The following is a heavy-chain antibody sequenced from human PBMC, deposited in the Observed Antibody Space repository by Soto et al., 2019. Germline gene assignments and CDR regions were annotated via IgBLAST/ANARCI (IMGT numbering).Heavy chain of an antibody. V-gene: IGHV4-61*03. D-gene: IGHD6-13*01. CDR2: MYYSGST. CDR1: NGSVSSGNYL. CDR3: ASSHAGAHITAAVH. J-gene: IGHJ4*02. Sequence: PSETLSLTCTVSNGSVSSGNYLWSWIRQAPGKGLEWIGNMYYSGSTNNNSSLKSRVTISVDTSKNHFSLKLRSVTAADTAVYYCASSHAGAHITAAVHWGQGTLVTVSS.